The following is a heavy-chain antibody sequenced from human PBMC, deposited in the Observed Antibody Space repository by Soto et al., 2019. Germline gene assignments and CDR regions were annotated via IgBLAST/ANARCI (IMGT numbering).Heavy chain of an antibody. Sequence: GGSLRLSCAASGFTFSSYSMSWVRQAPGKGLEWVSGISAIGGSTHYADSVMGRFTISRDNSKNTLYLQMNSLRAEDTAVYYCAKEVVPAAILYYFDYWGQGTLVTVSS. J-gene: IGHJ4*02. D-gene: IGHD2-2*01. CDR3: AKEVVPAAILYYFDY. CDR1: GFTFSSYS. V-gene: IGHV3-23*01. CDR2: ISAIGGST.